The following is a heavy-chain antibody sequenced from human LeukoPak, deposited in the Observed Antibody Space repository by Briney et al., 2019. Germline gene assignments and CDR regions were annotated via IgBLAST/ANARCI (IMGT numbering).Heavy chain of an antibody. CDR3: ARAGQQLVYWFDP. J-gene: IGHJ5*02. V-gene: IGHV4-61*01. D-gene: IGHD6-13*01. CDR2: IYYSGST. CDR1: GGSISSSSYY. Sequence: SETLSLTCTVSGGSISSSSYYWSWIRQPPGKGLEWIGYIYYSGSTNYNPSLKSRVTISVDTSKNQFSLKLSSVTAADTAVYYCARAGQQLVYWFDPWGQGTLVTVSS.